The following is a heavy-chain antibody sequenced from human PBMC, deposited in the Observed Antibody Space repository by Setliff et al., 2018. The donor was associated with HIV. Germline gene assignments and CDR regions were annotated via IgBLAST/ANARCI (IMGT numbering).Heavy chain of an antibody. J-gene: IGHJ4*02. D-gene: IGHD1-26*01. V-gene: IGHV3-11*04. CDR3: ARAAPRAGAAPLAYDY. CDR1: GFTFSDYY. Sequence: PGGSLRLSCAASGFTFSDYYMSWIRQAPGKGLEWVSYISSSGSTIYYADSVKGRLAISRDNANNSLHLQMNSLRVEDTAIYYCARAAPRAGAAPLAYDYWGQGTLVTVSS. CDR2: ISSSGSTI.